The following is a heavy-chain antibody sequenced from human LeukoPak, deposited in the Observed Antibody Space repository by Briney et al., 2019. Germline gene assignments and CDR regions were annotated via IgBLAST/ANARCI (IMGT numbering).Heavy chain of an antibody. J-gene: IGHJ4*02. Sequence: GGSLRLSCAASGFTVSSSYMNWVRQAPGKGLEWVSVTYSSGNTYYADSVKGRFTVSRDNSKNTLYLQMNSLRAEDTAVYYCARVQGRYSYGSGFDSWGQGTLVTVSS. D-gene: IGHD5-18*01. CDR1: GFTVSSSY. CDR2: TYSSGNT. CDR3: ARVQGRYSYGSGFDS. V-gene: IGHV3-66*03.